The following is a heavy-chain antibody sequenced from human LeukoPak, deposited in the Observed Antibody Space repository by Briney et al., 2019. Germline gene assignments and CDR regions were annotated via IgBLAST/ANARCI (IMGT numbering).Heavy chain of an antibody. J-gene: IGHJ4*02. CDR3: ARDSFTYGNY. CDR1: GFTFSSSW. CDR2: INEDGSGK. D-gene: IGHD3-10*01. Sequence: GGSPRLSCAASGFTFSSSWMCWVRQAPGKGLEWVANINEDGSGKYYVDSVRGRFTISRDNTKNSLYLQMNSLRAEDTAVYYCARDSFTYGNYWGQGTLVTVSS. V-gene: IGHV3-7*01.